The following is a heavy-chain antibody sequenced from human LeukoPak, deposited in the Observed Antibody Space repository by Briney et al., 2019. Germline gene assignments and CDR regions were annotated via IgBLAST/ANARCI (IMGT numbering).Heavy chain of an antibody. CDR1: GGSITSYY. D-gene: IGHD6-6*01. CDR2: IHTSGST. CDR3: AREFSGTSIAARVFDS. V-gene: IGHV4-4*07. Sequence: PSETLSLTCTVSGGSITSYYWSYIRQPAEKGLEWIGRIHTSGSTNYNPSLKSRVTMSVDTSKNQFSLKLSSVTAADTAIYYCAREFSGTSIAARVFDSWGQGTLVTVSS. J-gene: IGHJ4*02.